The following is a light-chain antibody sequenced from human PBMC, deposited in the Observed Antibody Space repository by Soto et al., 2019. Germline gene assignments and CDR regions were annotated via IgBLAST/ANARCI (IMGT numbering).Light chain of an antibody. V-gene: IGLV2-14*01. CDR3: SSYTISSTLYV. J-gene: IGLJ1*01. Sequence: QSALTQPASVSGSPGQSITISCTGTSSDVGGYNYVSWYQQHPGKAPKVMIYDVSNRPSGASNRFSGSKSGNTASLTISGLQAEDEADYYCSSYTISSTLYVFGTGTKLTVL. CDR1: SSDVGGYNY. CDR2: DVS.